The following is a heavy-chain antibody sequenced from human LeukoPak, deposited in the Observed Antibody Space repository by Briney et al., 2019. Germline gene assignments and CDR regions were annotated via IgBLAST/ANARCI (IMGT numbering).Heavy chain of an antibody. J-gene: IGHJ3*02. CDR1: GFTFDDYA. V-gene: IGHV3-9*01. D-gene: IGHD3-9*01. CDR3: AKDIGYYDILTGYSEAFDI. CDR2: ISWNSGSI. Sequence: GRSLRLSCAASGFTFDDYAMHWVRQAPGKGLEWVSGISWNSGSIGYADSVKGRFTISRDNAKNSLYLQMNSLRAEDTALYYCAKDIGYYDILTGYSEAFDIWGQRTMVTVSS.